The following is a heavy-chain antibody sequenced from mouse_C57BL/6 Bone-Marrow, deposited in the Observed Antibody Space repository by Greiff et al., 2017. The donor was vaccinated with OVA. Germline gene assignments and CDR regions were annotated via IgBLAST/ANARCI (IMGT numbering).Heavy chain of an antibody. CDR1: GFTFSSYG. CDR2: ISSGGSYT. Sequence: EVHLVESGGDLVKPGGSLKLSCAASGFTFSSYGMSWVRQTPDKRLAWVATISSGGSYTYYTDSVKGRFTISRDNAKNTLYLQMSILKSEDTAMYYCARHYYGSSYYWGQGTTLTVSS. D-gene: IGHD1-1*01. V-gene: IGHV5-6*01. CDR3: ARHYYGSSYY. J-gene: IGHJ2*01.